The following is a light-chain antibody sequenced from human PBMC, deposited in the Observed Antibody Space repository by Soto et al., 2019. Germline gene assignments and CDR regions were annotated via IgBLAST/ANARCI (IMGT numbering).Light chain of an antibody. CDR2: DVD. J-gene: IGLJ2*01. Sequence: QSALTQPASVSGSPGQSITISCTGTSSDVGGYNFVSWYQQHPGKAPRLMIFDVDNRPSGVSTRFSGSKSGNTASLTISGLQAEDEADYYYCSYSGSSTIVVFGGGTKLTVL. V-gene: IGLV2-14*03. CDR1: SSDVGGYNF. CDR3: CSYSGSSTIVV.